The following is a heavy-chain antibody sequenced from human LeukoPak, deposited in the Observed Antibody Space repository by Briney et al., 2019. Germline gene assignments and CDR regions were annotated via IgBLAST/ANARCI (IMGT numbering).Heavy chain of an antibody. J-gene: IGHJ6*02. V-gene: IGHV3-49*04. D-gene: IGHD2-15*01. CDR1: GFTFGDYA. CDR3: TRDRVAATWYYYYYYGMDV. Sequence: PGRSLRLSCTASGFTFGDYAMSWVRQAPGKGLEWVGFIRSKAYGGTTEYAASVKGRFTISRDDSKSIAYLQMNSLKTEDTAVYYCTRDRVAATWYYYYYYGMDVWGQGTTVTVSS. CDR2: IRSKAYGGTT.